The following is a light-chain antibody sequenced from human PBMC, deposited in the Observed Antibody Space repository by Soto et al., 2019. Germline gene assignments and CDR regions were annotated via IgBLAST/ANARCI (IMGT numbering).Light chain of an antibody. Sequence: QSVLTQPRSVSGSPGQSVTISCTGTSSDVGRFNYVSWYQQRPGKAPKVMIYDVSKRPSGVPDRFSGSKSGNTASLTISGLQAGDEAGYYCCFYGGTFSIIFGGGTKLTVL. V-gene: IGLV2-11*01. CDR2: DVS. CDR1: SSDVGRFNY. J-gene: IGLJ2*01. CDR3: CFYGGTFSII.